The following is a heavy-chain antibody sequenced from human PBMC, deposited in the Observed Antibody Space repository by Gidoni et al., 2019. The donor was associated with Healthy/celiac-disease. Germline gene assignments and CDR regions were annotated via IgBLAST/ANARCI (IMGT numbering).Heavy chain of an antibody. V-gene: IGHV5-51*01. Sequence: VQLAQSGAAVTKPGESPTIPCTCSGYTFTIYSLGWVRQMPGKGLEWMGIIYPGDSDTRYCPSFQGQVTISADKSISAAYLRWSSLKASDTAMYYCARHQSRTAIVVVPAYGMDVWGQGTTVTVAS. CDR2: IYPGDSDT. J-gene: IGHJ6*02. CDR3: ARHQSRTAIVVVPAYGMDV. D-gene: IGHD2-2*01. CDR1: GYTFTIYS.